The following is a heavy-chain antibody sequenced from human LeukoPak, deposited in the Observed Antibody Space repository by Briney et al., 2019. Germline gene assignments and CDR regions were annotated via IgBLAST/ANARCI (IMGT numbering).Heavy chain of an antibody. Sequence: PGGSLRLSCAASGFTFSNYAMSWVRQAPGNALEWVAYIRKDGSEKYYVDSVKGRFTISRDNAKNSLYLQMNSLRAEDTAVYYCARHTSGQPFDYWGQGTLVSVSS. CDR3: ARHTSGQPFDY. CDR1: GFTFSNYA. D-gene: IGHD6-19*01. V-gene: IGHV3-7*03. J-gene: IGHJ4*02. CDR2: IRKDGSEK.